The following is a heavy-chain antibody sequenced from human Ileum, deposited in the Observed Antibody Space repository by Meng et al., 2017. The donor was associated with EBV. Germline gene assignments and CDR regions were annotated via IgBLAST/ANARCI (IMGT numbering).Heavy chain of an antibody. D-gene: IGHD3-22*01. V-gene: IGHV4-28*01. Sequence: QLQASGPGLVKPSDPRSLTCAVSGYSISRTNLWGWIRHPPGKGLEWIGYIYYSWSTSYNPSLKSRVTMSVDTSKNQFSLNLNSVTAVDTAVYYCARNVPGTSAYYDWGQGTLVTVSS. CDR2: IYYSWST. J-gene: IGHJ4*02. CDR1: GYSISRTNL. CDR3: ARNVPGTSAYYD.